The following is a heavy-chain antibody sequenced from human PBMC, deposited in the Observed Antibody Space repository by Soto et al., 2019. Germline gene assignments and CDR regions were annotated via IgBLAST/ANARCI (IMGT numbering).Heavy chain of an antibody. CDR3: ARMYYYDSSGYKYGMDV. CDR1: GYSFTSYW. CDR2: IYPGDSDT. D-gene: IGHD3-22*01. V-gene: IGHV5-51*01. Sequence: ESLKISFKCSGYSFTSYWIGWVRQMPGKGLEWMGIIYPGDSDTRYSPSFQGQVTISADKSISTAYLQWSSLKASDTAMYYCARMYYYDSSGYKYGMDVWGQGTTVTVSS. J-gene: IGHJ6*02.